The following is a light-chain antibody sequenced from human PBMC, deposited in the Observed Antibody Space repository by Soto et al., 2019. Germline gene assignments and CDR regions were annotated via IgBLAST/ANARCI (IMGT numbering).Light chain of an antibody. CDR3: QQYDNLLPLT. CDR2: DAS. Sequence: IQLTPSPSSLSASVGDRVPITCRASQDIAIYLAWYQQKPGKAPKLLIYDASNLETGVPSRFSGSGSGTDFTFTISSLQPEDIATYYCQQYDNLLPLTFGGGTKVDI. J-gene: IGKJ4*01. CDR1: QDIAIY. V-gene: IGKV1-33*01.